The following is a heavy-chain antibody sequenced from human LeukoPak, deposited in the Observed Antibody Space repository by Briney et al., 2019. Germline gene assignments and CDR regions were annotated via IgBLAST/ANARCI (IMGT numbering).Heavy chain of an antibody. D-gene: IGHD1-20*01. CDR3: ARHQRIIGTTGGAFDY. CDR1: GGSISSTSYY. Sequence: SETLSLTCTVSGGSISSTSYYWGWIRQPPGKGLEWIASIYYTGSAYHNQSLKSRVTISVDTSKNQFSLKLSSVTAADTALYYCARHQRIIGTTGGAFDYWGQGTLVTVSS. V-gene: IGHV4-39*01. CDR2: IYYTGSA. J-gene: IGHJ4*02.